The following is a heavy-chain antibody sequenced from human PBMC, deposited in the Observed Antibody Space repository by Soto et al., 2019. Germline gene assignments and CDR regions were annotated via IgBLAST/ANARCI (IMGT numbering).Heavy chain of an antibody. CDR1: GYSISSGYY. V-gene: IGHV4-38-2*02. D-gene: IGHD2-2*01. CDR2: IYHSGST. CDR3: ATAPATEAAAYNWFDP. J-gene: IGHJ5*02. Sequence: SETLSLTCSVSGYSISSGYYWGWIRQPPGKGLEWIGSIYHSGSTYYDLSLRSRVTISVDTSKNQFSLRLSSPTAADTAVYYCATAPATEAAAYNWFDPWGQGTLVTVSS.